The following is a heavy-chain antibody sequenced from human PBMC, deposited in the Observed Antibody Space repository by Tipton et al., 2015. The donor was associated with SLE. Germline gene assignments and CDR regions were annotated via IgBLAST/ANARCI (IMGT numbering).Heavy chain of an antibody. D-gene: IGHD1-1*01. J-gene: IGHJ4*01. Sequence: LRLSCTVSGASFGTHYWSWVRQPPGKGLEWIGYIYYSGSTNHNPSLKSRLTISIDTSKNQFSLNLTSVPAADTAVYYCARARWNPHFDLWGHGILVTVSS. V-gene: IGHV4-59*11. CDR1: GASFGTHY. CDR2: IYYSGST. CDR3: ARARWNPHFDL.